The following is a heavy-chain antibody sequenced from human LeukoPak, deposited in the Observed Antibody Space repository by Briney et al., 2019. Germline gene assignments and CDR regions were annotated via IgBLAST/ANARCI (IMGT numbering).Heavy chain of an antibody. D-gene: IGHD3-22*01. CDR1: GFTFSSYG. Sequence: SGGSLRLSCAASGFTFSSYGMHWVRQAPGKGLEWVAVIWYDGSNKYYADSVKGRFTISRDNSKNTLYLQMNSLRAEDTAVYYCASYDSSGYHPGLVDYWGQGTLVTVSS. J-gene: IGHJ4*02. V-gene: IGHV3-33*01. CDR3: ASYDSSGYHPGLVDY. CDR2: IWYDGSNK.